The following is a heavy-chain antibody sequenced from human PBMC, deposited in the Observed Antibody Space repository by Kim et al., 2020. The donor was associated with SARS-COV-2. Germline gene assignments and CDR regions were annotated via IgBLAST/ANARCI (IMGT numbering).Heavy chain of an antibody. CDR1: GFTVSSNY. J-gene: IGHJ3*02. CDR2: IYSGGST. D-gene: IGHD1-1*01. CDR3: ARDTGWNLDAFDI. Sequence: GGSLRLSCAASGFTVSSNYMSWVRQAPGQGLEWVSVIYSGGSTYYADSVTGRFTISRDNSKNTLYLQMNRLRAEDTAVYYCARDTGWNLDAFDIWGQGTMVTVSS. V-gene: IGHV3-53*01.